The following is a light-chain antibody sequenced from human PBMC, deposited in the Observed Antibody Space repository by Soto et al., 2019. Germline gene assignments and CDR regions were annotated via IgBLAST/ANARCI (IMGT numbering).Light chain of an antibody. V-gene: IGKV3-20*01. CDR3: QQYGSSLWT. Sequence: ELLLTQSPSTLSLSPGEGVTLSCRASQSVTVNSLAWYQQKPGQAPRLLIYAASSRAAGLPERFSGSGSGTDFTLTISRLEAEDFAVYYCQQYGSSLWTFGQGTKVDIK. J-gene: IGKJ1*01. CDR1: QSVTVNS. CDR2: AAS.